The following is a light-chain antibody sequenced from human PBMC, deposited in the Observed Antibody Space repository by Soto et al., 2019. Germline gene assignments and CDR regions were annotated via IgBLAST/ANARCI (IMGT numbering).Light chain of an antibody. Sequence: DIQMTQSPSTLSASVGDRVTITCRASQSISSWLAWYQQKPGKAPKLLIYDASTLQSGVPSRYSGSGSGTEFTLTIGNLQPDDFATYYCQQYESYSPWTFGQGTKVDI. J-gene: IGKJ1*01. CDR3: QQYESYSPWT. CDR2: DAS. CDR1: QSISSW. V-gene: IGKV1-5*01.